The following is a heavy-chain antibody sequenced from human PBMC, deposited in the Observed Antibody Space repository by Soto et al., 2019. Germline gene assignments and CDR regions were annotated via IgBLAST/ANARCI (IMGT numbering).Heavy chain of an antibody. V-gene: IGHV4-31*03. CDR1: GGSINRAGYS. D-gene: IGHD3-3*01. Sequence: QVQLLASGPGLVKPSQTLSLTCSVSGGSINRAGYSWTWLRQLPGKGPEWLDYLYYRGTTYSHPSLKSRITSSIWTSENQVSLKVSSGTAADTAVYYCAGGIFLATAAAYFDYWGQGTLVTVSS. CDR3: AGGIFLATAAAYFDY. CDR2: LYYRGTT. J-gene: IGHJ4*02.